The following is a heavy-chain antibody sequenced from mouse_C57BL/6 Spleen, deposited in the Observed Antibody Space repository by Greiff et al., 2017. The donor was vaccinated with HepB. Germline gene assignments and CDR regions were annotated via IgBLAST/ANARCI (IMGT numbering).Heavy chain of an antibody. CDR2: INPSTGGT. J-gene: IGHJ1*03. CDR1: GYSFTGYY. D-gene: IGHD4-1*01. CDR3: ARVWDEYFDV. V-gene: IGHV1-42*01. Sequence: VQLQQSGPELVKPGASVKISCKASGYSFTGYYMNWVKQSPEKSLEWIGEINPSTGGTTYNQKFKAKATLTVDKSSSTAYMQLKSLTSEDSAVYYCARVWDEYFDVWGTGTTVTVSS.